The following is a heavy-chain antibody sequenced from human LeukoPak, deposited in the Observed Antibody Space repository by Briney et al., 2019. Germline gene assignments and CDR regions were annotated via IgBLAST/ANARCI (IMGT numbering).Heavy chain of an antibody. CDR2: ISGDGGST. Sequence: GGSLRLSCAASGFSFDDYAMHWVRQASGKGLEWISLISGDGGSTYYADSVKGRFTISGDNSKNSLYLQMNSLRTEDTALYYCAKGLYYYDSSGYREGFIDYWGQGTLVTVSS. V-gene: IGHV3-43*02. CDR1: GFSFDDYA. J-gene: IGHJ4*02. CDR3: AKGLYYYDSSGYREGFIDY. D-gene: IGHD3-22*01.